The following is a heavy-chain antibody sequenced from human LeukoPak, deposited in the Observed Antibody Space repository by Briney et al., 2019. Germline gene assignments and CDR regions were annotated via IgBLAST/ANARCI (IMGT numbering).Heavy chain of an antibody. CDR1: GFTFDDYA. CDR2: ISWNSGSI. Sequence: GGSLRLSCAASGFTFDDYAVHWVRQAPGKGLEWVSGISWNSGSIGYADSVKGRFTISRDNAKNSLYLQMNSLRAEDMALYYCAKGYGGYYYYMDVWGKGTTVTVSS. CDR3: AKGYGGYYYYMDV. J-gene: IGHJ6*03. V-gene: IGHV3-9*03. D-gene: IGHD4-23*01.